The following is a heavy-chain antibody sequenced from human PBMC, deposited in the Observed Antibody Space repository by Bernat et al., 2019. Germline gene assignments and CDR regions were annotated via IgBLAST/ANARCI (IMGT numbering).Heavy chain of an antibody. Sequence: QVRLVQSGAEVRKPGASVKVSCKASGYTLTSYGISWVRQAPGQGLEWMGWISGYNGNTKYAQKLQGRVTMTTDTSTSTAYMELRSLRSDDTAVYYCARDMNGYNPFDYWGQGTLVTVSS. D-gene: IGHD5-24*01. CDR1: GYTLTSYG. J-gene: IGHJ4*02. CDR3: ARDMNGYNPFDY. CDR2: ISGYNGNT. V-gene: IGHV1-18*04.